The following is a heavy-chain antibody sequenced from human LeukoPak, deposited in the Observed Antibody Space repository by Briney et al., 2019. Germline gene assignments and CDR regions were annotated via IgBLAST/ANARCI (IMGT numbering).Heavy chain of an antibody. CDR3: ARSQYMITFGGVIVRDPRFDY. Sequence: SETLSLTCTVSGGSISSYYWSWIRQPPGKGLEWIGYIYYSGSTNYNPSLKSRVTISVDTSKNQFSLKLSSVTAADTAVYYCARSQYMITFGGVIVRDPRFDYWGQGTLVPVSS. CDR1: GGSISSYY. J-gene: IGHJ4*02. D-gene: IGHD3-16*02. CDR2: IYYSGST. V-gene: IGHV4-59*01.